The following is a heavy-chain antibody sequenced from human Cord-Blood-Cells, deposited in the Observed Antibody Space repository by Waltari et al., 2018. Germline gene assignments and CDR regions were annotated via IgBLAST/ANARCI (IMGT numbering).Heavy chain of an antibody. J-gene: IGHJ4*02. CDR1: GGTFSSYA. Sequence: QVQLVQSGAEVKKHGSAVKVSCKASGGTFSSYALSRVREAPGQGLEWMGGIIPIFGTANYAQKFQGRVTITADKSTSTAYMELSSLRSEDTAVYYCARDAGPLAAAALDYWGQGTLVTVSS. CDR2: IIPIFGTA. CDR3: ARDAGPLAAAALDY. D-gene: IGHD6-13*01. V-gene: IGHV1-69*06.